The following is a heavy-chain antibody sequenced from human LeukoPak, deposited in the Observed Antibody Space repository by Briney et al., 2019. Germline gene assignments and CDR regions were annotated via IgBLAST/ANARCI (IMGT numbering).Heavy chain of an antibody. V-gene: IGHV1-3*03. CDR1: GYTFTSYD. J-gene: IGHJ6*03. CDR2: INAGNGNT. D-gene: IGHD5-18*01. CDR3: ARDPLWPPHDDYYYMDV. Sequence: GASVKVSCKASGYTFTSYDMHWVRQAPGQRLEWMGWINAGNGNTKYSQEFQGRVTITRDTSASTAYMELSSLRSEDMAVYYCARDPLWPPHDDYYYMDVWGKGTTVTISS.